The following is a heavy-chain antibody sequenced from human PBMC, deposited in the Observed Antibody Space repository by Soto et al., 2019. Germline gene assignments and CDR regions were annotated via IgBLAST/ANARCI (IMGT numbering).Heavy chain of an antibody. CDR1: GFTFSSYT. CDR3: SYPYFGMGIYSDLSFDY. V-gene: IGHV3-23*01. Sequence: EVQLLESGGGLVQPGGSLRLSCAASGFTFSSYTMTWVRQTPGKGLEWVSIISAGGDYTYYADSVKGRLTISRDNSKNTLYLQMNSLRAEDTAVYRCSYPYFGMGIYSDLSFDYWGQGTLVTVSS. CDR2: ISAGGDYT. D-gene: IGHD3-10*01. J-gene: IGHJ4*02.